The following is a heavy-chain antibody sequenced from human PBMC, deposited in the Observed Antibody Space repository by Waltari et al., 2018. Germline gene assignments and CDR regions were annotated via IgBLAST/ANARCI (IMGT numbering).Heavy chain of an antibody. CDR2: INSCGDST. D-gene: IGHD3-10*01. CDR1: GFSFSNYD. V-gene: IGHV3-23*01. Sequence: EVQVLESGGGLAQAGGSMRLSCAASGFSFSNYDMRWVRQAPGKVRACVSGINSCGDSTAYVVSVKCRFTVSRDNSKNTLYLQMNSLRAEYTAVYYCAKFGNNDYWGQGTLVTVSS. CDR3: AKFGNNDY. J-gene: IGHJ4*02.